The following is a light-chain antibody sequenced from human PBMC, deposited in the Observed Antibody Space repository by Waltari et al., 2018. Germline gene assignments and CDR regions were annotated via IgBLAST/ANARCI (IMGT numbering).Light chain of an antibody. V-gene: IGKV1-33*01. CDR1: QDITNR. CDR2: DAS. CDR3: QQYTEFPPYT. J-gene: IGKJ2*01. Sequence: DIQMTQSPSSLSASVGDRVTITCQASQDITNRLNWYQQKTGKAPTLLIYDASNLEFGAPARFSGRGSGTHFSVTISSLEPEDVATYFCQQYTEFPPYTFGQGTKVDIK.